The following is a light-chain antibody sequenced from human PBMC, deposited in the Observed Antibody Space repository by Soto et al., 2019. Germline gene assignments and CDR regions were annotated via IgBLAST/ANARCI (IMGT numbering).Light chain of an antibody. V-gene: IGKV3-20*01. CDR3: QQFDSSATT. CDR1: QSIRNNY. J-gene: IGKJ5*01. CDR2: VAS. Sequence: EIVLTQSPGTLSLSPGERATLSCRASQSIRNNYLAWYQHKRGQAPRLLIYVASTRATGITDRFSGSGSGTAFTLTISRLEPEDFAVYYCQQFDSSATTFGQGTRLEIK.